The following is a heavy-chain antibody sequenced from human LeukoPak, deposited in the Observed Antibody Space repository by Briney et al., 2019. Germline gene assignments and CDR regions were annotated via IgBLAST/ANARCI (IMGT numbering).Heavy chain of an antibody. CDR2: ISRSSSYI. V-gene: IGHV3-21*01. D-gene: IGHD3-22*01. Sequence: GGSLRLSCAVSGFTFSSYSMNWVRQAPGKGLEWVSSISRSSSYIYYADSVKGRFTISRDNAKNSLYLQMNSLRAEDTAVYYCARDFSTRETYYYDSSGYYHDYWGQGTLVTVSS. J-gene: IGHJ4*02. CDR3: ARDFSTRETYYYDSSGYYHDY. CDR1: GFTFSSYS.